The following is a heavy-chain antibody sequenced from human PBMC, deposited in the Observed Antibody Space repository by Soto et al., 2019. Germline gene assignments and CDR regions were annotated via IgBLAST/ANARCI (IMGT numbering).Heavy chain of an antibody. D-gene: IGHD2-2*01. CDR1: GGSFSGYY. CDR2: INHSGST. J-gene: IGHJ5*02. V-gene: IGHV4-34*01. CDR3: ARGGWGYQLPYKPRLRWFDP. Sequence: QVQLQQWGAGLLKPSETLSLTCAVYGGSFSGYYWSWIRQPPGKGLEWIGAINHSGSTNYNPSLKSRVTTSVDTSKNQFSLKLSSVTAAYTAVYYCARGGWGYQLPYKPRLRWFDPWGQGTLVTVSS.